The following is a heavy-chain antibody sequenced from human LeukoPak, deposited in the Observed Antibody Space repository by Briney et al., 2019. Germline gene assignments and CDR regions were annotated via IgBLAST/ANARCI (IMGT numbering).Heavy chain of an antibody. CDR3: AREVRGAFDI. Sequence: GGSLRLSCSASSFNFKTYNINWVRQTPGKGLEWVSSISYTGTYIYYSDSVKGRFTISRDNAESSVYLELNSLRAEDTAVYYCAREVRGAFDIWGQGTMVTVSS. CDR1: SFNFKTYN. V-gene: IGHV3-21*01. D-gene: IGHD3-16*01. CDR2: ISYTGTYI. J-gene: IGHJ3*02.